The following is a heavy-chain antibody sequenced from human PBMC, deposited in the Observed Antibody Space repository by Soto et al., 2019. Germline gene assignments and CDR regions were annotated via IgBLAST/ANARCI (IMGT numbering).Heavy chain of an antibody. CDR1: GRSFTGFY. J-gene: IGHJ4*02. D-gene: IGHD6-19*01. Sequence: SETLSLTCGVYGRSFTGFYWSWIRQPPGKGLEWLGEITHSGTTDYNPSLKSRLTISVDTSRQQFSLKLTSVTAADTAVYFCARRGSRLSVAVAAFDYWSQGTLVT. CDR3: ARRGSRLSVAVAAFDY. CDR2: ITHSGTT. V-gene: IGHV4-34*01.